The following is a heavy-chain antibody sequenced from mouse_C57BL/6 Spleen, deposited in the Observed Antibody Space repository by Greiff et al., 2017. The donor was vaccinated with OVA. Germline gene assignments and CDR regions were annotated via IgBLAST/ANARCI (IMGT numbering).Heavy chain of an antibody. J-gene: IGHJ2*01. CDR1: GYTFTSYW. Sequence: VQLQQPGAELVKPGASVTMSCKASGYTFTSYWITWVKQRPGQGLEWIGDIYPGSGSTNYNEKFKSKATLPVDTSSSTAYMQLSSLTSEDSAVYYCARGYDGYEDYWGKGTTLTVSS. CDR2: IYPGSGST. CDR3: ARGYDGYEDY. V-gene: IGHV1-55*01. D-gene: IGHD2-2*01.